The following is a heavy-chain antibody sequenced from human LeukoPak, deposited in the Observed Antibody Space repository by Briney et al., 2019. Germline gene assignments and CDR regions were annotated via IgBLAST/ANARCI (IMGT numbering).Heavy chain of an antibody. CDR1: GGTFSSYA. Sequence: GSSVKVSCKASGGTFSSYAISWVRQAPGQGLEWMGRIIPIFGIANYAQKLQGRVTITADKPTSTAYMELSSLRSEDTAVYYCASENSSGQGGGANWFDPWGQGTLVTVSS. V-gene: IGHV1-69*04. D-gene: IGHD6-19*01. J-gene: IGHJ5*02. CDR3: ASENSSGQGGGANWFDP. CDR2: IIPIFGIA.